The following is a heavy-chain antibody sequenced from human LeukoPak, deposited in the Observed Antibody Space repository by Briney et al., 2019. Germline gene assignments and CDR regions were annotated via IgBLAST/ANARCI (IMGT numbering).Heavy chain of an antibody. CDR3: AKAHGASDY. CDR1: GFAFSSYA. Sequence: PGGSLRLSCGASGFAFSSYAMGWVRQAPGKGLEWVSVISGSTSNIHYADSVKGRFTISRDNSKNTLYLQMNSLRAEDTAVYYCAKAHGASDYWGQGTLVTVSS. J-gene: IGHJ4*02. D-gene: IGHD4-17*01. V-gene: IGHV3-23*01. CDR2: ISGSTSNI.